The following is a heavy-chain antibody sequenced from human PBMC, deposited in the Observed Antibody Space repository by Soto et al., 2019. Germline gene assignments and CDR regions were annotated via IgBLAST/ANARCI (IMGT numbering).Heavy chain of an antibody. CDR2: ISYSGST. CDR1: GGSITSGDYY. Sequence: NPSETLSLTCTVSGGSITSGDYYWSWIRQPPGKGLEWIGYISYSGSTYYNPSLKSRVAISMDTSKNQFSLRLSSVTAADTAVYYCARLRVVPAAMGGYGLDVWGQGTTVTVSS. D-gene: IGHD2-2*01. CDR3: ARLRVVPAAMGGYGLDV. J-gene: IGHJ6*02. V-gene: IGHV4-30-4*01.